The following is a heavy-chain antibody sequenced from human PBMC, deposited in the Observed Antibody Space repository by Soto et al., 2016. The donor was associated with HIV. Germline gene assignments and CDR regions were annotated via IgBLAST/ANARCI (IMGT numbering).Heavy chain of an antibody. CDR1: GTSFTEYF. CDR3: ARGRDRRYSSDLDY. CDR2: VGQSGAI. V-gene: IGHV4-34*01. J-gene: IGHJ4*02. Sequence: QVRLQQWGAGLLKPSETLSLTCAVYGTSFTEYFWSWIRQSPDKRLEWIGEVGQSGAINYNPSLKSRVTIVVDTYKRQFSLKLTSLSAADTGVYYCARGRDRRYSSDLDYWGQGDPVIVSS. D-gene: IGHD5-12*01.